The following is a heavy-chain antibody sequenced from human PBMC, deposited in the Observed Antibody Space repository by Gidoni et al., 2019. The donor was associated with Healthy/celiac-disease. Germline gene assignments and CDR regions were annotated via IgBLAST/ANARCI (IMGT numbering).Heavy chain of an antibody. J-gene: IGHJ4*02. CDR3: AKTTGIAVAGTDY. CDR1: GFTFSSYA. D-gene: IGHD6-19*01. CDR2: ISGSGGST. V-gene: IGHV3-23*01. Sequence: EVQLLESGGGLVQPGVSLRLSCAAFGFTFSSYAISWVRQAPGKGLEWVSAISGSGGSTYYADSVKGRFTISRDNSKNTLYLQMNSLRAEDTAVYYCAKTTGIAVAGTDYWGQGTLVTVSS.